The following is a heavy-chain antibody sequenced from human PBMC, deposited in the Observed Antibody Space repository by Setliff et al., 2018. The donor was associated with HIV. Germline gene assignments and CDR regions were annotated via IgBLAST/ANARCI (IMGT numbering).Heavy chain of an antibody. J-gene: IGHJ4*02. D-gene: IGHD1-26*01. V-gene: IGHV3-64D*09. CDR2: ISINGGST. Sequence: GGSLRLSCSASGFTFSSNAMHWVRQAPGKGLEYVSSISINGGSTYYADSVKGRFTISRDNSKNTLYLQMSSLRAEDTAVYYCVKGGRDSADPLDYWGQGTLVTVSS. CDR3: VKGGRDSADPLDY. CDR1: GFTFSSNA.